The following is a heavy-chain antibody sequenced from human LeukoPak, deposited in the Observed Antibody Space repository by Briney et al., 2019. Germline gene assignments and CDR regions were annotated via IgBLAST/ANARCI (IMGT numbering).Heavy chain of an antibody. Sequence: GGSLRLSCAASGFTLSSYWMSWVRQAPGKGLEWVANIKQDGSEKHYVGSVKGRFTISRDNAKNSLYLQMNSLRAEDTAVYYCARRYFDYWGQGTLVTVSS. CDR3: ARRYFDY. J-gene: IGHJ4*02. V-gene: IGHV3-7*03. CDR1: GFTLSSYW. CDR2: IKQDGSEK.